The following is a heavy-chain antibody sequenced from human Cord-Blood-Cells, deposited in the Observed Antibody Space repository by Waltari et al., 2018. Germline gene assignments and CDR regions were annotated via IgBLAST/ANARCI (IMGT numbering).Heavy chain of an antibody. J-gene: IGHJ1*01. CDR3: ARGGDIVVVPAAIAYFQH. D-gene: IGHD2-2*02. CDR2: INHSGST. CDR1: GGSFSAYY. V-gene: IGHV4-34*01. Sequence: QVQLQQWGAGLLKPSETLYLTCAVSGGSFSAYYWRGIPPLPGQGLEGIGEINHSGSTNYNPSLKSRVTISVDTSKNQFSLKLSSVTAADTAVYYCARGGDIVVVPAAIAYFQHWGQGTLVTVSS.